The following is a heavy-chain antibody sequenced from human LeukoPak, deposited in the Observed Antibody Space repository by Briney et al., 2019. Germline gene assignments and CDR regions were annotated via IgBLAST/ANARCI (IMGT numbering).Heavy chain of an antibody. CDR1: GGSISSYY. Sequence: PSETLSLTCTVSGGSISSYYWSWIRQPPGKGLEWIGYIYYSGSTNYNPSLKSRVTISVDTSKNQFSLKLSSVTAADTAVYYCAIYSVGPDAFDIWGQGTMVTVSS. D-gene: IGHD2-15*01. V-gene: IGHV4-59*12. CDR3: AIYSVGPDAFDI. CDR2: IYYSGST. J-gene: IGHJ3*02.